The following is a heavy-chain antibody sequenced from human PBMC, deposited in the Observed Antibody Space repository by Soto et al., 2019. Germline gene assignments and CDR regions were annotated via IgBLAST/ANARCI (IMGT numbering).Heavy chain of an antibody. Sequence: EVQLLEAGGGLVQPGGSLRLSCEASGFSFRDYGRSWVRQAPGKGLEWLSAIIGIGDTAYYADSVRGRFTISRDNSKNTLYLQLNDLGAEDTAIYYCAKDYDYGDSLPFDYWGQGTLVTVSS. V-gene: IGHV3-23*01. CDR3: AKDYDYGDSLPFDY. J-gene: IGHJ4*02. CDR2: IIGIGDTA. CDR1: GFSFRDYG. D-gene: IGHD4-17*01.